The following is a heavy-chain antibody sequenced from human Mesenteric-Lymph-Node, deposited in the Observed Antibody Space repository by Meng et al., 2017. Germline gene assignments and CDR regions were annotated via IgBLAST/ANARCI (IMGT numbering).Heavy chain of an antibody. D-gene: IGHD6-19*01. CDR3: VRSSGWVKTGFDP. Sequence: LQGLGPGLVKPSEALSLACSVSGGPTSTGGSYWGWIRQPPGKGLEWIGSIGHSGFTYYTPSLKSRVTVSIDTSRNQFSLWLTSVTAADTAVYYCVRSSGWVKTGFDPWGQGTLVTVSS. V-gene: IGHV4-39*01. J-gene: IGHJ5*02. CDR1: GGPTSTGGSY. CDR2: IGHSGFT.